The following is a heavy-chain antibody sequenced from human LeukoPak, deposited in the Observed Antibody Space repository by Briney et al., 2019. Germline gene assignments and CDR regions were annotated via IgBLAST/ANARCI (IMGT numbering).Heavy chain of an antibody. CDR1: DGSISSYY. CDR2: IYYSGST. Sequence: SETLSLTCTVSDGSISSYYWSWIRQPPGKGLEWIGYIYYSGSTNYNPSLKSRVTISVDTSKNQFSLKLSSVTAADPAVYYCARDGYSGQLDYWGQGTLVTVSS. J-gene: IGHJ4*02. CDR3: ARDGYSGQLDY. D-gene: IGHD5-12*01. V-gene: IGHV4-59*01.